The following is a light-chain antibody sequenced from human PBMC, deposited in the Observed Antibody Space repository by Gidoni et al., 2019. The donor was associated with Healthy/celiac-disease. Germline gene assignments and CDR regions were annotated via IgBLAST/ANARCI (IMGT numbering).Light chain of an antibody. V-gene: IGKV2-28*01. CDR1: QSLLHSNGYNY. CDR3: MQALQTPRT. CDR2: LGS. J-gene: IGKJ2*02. Sequence: DIVMTQSPLNLPVTPGEPASISCRSSQSLLHSNGYNYLDWYLQKPGQSPQLLIYLGSNRASGVPDRFSGSGSGTDFTLKISRVEAEDVGVYYCMQALQTPRTFGQGTKLEIK.